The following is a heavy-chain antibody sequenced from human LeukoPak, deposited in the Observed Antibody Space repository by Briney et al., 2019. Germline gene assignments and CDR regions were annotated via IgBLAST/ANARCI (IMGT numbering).Heavy chain of an antibody. V-gene: IGHV3-53*01. Sequence: GGSLRLSCAASGFTVSSNYMSWVRQAPGKGLEWVSAIFSGGSTYYADSVKGRFTISRDNSKNTLYLQMNSLRAEDTAVYYCANLEMATIAFDYWGQGTLVTVSS. J-gene: IGHJ4*02. D-gene: IGHD5-24*01. CDR2: IFSGGST. CDR1: GFTVSSNY. CDR3: ANLEMATIAFDY.